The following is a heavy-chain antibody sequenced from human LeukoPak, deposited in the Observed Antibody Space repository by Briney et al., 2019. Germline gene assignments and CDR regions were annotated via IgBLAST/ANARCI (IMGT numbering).Heavy chain of an antibody. D-gene: IGHD3-22*01. V-gene: IGHV3-30-3*01. CDR1: GFTFSSYA. J-gene: IGHJ4*02. CDR3: ARSYYYDSSAYWGDY. Sequence: PGGSLRLSCAASGFTFSSYAMHWVRQAPGKGLEWVAVLSYDGSNQYYADSVKGRFTISRDNSKNTLYPQINSLRAEDTAVYYCARSYYYDSSAYWGDYWGQGTLVTASS. CDR2: LSYDGSNQ.